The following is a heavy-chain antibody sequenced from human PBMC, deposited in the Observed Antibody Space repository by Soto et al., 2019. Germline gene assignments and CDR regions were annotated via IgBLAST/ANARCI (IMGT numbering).Heavy chain of an antibody. J-gene: IGHJ6*02. V-gene: IGHV1-2*04. CDR1: GYTFTGYY. Sequence: QVQLVQSGAEVKKPGASVKVSCKASGYTFTGYYMHWVRQAPGQGLEWMGWINPNSGGTNYAQKFQGWVTMTRDTSISTADKELSRLISDDTAVYYCARSKASSGYYYYYYGMDVWGQGTTVTVSS. CDR2: INPNSGGT. CDR3: ARSKASSGYYYYYYGMDV. D-gene: IGHD3-22*01.